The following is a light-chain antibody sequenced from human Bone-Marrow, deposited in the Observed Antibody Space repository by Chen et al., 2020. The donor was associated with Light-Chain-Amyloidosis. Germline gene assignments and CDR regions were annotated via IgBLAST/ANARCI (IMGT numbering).Light chain of an antibody. J-gene: IGLJ3*02. CDR3: QVWDRSSDRPV. CDR2: DDS. V-gene: IGLV3-21*02. Sequence: SYVLTQPSSVSVAPGHTATIACGGNNIGSTSVHWYQQTPGQAPLLVVYDDSDRPSGIRERLSGNNSGNTATLTTSRVEAGDEADYYCQVWDRSSDRPVFGGGTKLTVL. CDR1: NIGSTS.